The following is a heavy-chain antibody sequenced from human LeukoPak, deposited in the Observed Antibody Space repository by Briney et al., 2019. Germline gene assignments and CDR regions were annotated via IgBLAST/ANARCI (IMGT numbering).Heavy chain of an antibody. V-gene: IGHV4-59*08. Sequence: SETLSLTCTVSGSSISSYYWSWIRQPPGKGLEWIAYKYYSGSTDSNPSLKSRVSISIDTSKNQFSLKLSSVTGADTAIYYCARHRFAWSDFDIWGQGTMVTVSS. CDR1: GSSISSYY. CDR3: ARHRFAWSDFDI. J-gene: IGHJ3*02. CDR2: KYYSGST. D-gene: IGHD3-9*01.